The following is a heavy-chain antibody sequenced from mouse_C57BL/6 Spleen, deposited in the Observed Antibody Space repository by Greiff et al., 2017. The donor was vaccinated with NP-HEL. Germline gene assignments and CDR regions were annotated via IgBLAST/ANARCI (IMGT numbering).Heavy chain of an antibody. CDR1: GFTFSDYG. Sequence: EVKVVESGGGLVKPGGSLKLSCAASGFTFSDYGMHWVRQAPEKGLEWVAYISSGSSTIYYADTVKGRFTISRDNAKNTLFLQMTSLRSEDTAMYYCARPGVRLGPYFDYWGQGTTLTVSS. J-gene: IGHJ2*01. V-gene: IGHV5-17*01. D-gene: IGHD4-1*01. CDR2: ISSGSSTI. CDR3: ARPGVRLGPYFDY.